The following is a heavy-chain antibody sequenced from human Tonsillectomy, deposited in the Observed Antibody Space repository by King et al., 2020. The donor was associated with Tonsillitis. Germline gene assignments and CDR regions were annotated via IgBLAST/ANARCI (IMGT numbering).Heavy chain of an antibody. CDR1: GGTFSTYA. Sequence: VQLVESGAEVKKPGSSVKVSCKASGGTFSTYAISWLRQAPGQGLEWMGGIIPMFGTGNYAQKFQDRVTITADESTSTAYMELSSVRFEDTAVYYCASSNQDGSGPGDYWGQGTLVTVSS. D-gene: IGHD3-10*01. CDR2: IIPMFGTG. V-gene: IGHV1-69*01. CDR3: ASSNQDGSGPGDY. J-gene: IGHJ4*02.